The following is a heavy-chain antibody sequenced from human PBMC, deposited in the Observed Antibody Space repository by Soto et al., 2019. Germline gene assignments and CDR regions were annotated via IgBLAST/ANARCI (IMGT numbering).Heavy chain of an antibody. D-gene: IGHD2-21*02. CDR3: ARGGHVVVLTAAFAY. CDR2: INPSGGHT. CDR1: GNTFSNYY. V-gene: IGHV1-46*01. J-gene: IGHJ4*02. Sequence: ASVKVSCKASGNTFSNYYIHWVRQAPGQGLEWMGTINPSGGHTTYAQKFLGRVTMTRDSSTSTLYMELTSLRFEDTAVYYCARGGHVVVLTAAFAYWAQGTLVTVSS.